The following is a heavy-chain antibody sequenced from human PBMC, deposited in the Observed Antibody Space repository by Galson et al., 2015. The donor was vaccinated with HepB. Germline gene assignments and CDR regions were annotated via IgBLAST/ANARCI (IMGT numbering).Heavy chain of an antibody. Sequence: SLRLSCAASGFTFSSYSMNWVRQAPGKGLEWVSYISSSSSTIYYADSVKGRFTISRDNAKNSLYLQMNSLRDEDTAVYYCARHLQLLRYFDSIGYWGQGTLVTVSS. CDR3: ARHLQLLRYFDSIGY. D-gene: IGHD3-9*01. CDR1: GFTFSSYS. CDR2: ISSSSSTI. V-gene: IGHV3-48*02. J-gene: IGHJ4*02.